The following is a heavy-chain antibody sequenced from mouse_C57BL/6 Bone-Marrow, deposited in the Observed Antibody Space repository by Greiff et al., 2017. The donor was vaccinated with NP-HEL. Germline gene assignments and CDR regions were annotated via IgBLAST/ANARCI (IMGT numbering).Heavy chain of an antibody. CDR2: ISDGGSYT. V-gene: IGHV5-4*03. J-gene: IGHJ4*01. Sequence: EVMLVESGGGLVKPGGSLKLSCAASGFTFSSYAMSWVRQTPEKRLEWVATISDGGSYTYYPDNVKGRFTISRDNAKNNLYLQMSHLKSEDTAMYYCARVGDYDDYAMDYWGQGTSVTVSS. D-gene: IGHD2-4*01. CDR1: GFTFSSYA. CDR3: ARVGDYDDYAMDY.